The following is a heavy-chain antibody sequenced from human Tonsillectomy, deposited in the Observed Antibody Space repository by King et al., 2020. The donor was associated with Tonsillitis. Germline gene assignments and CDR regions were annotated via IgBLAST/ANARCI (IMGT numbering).Heavy chain of an antibody. Sequence: VQLVESGGGLVQPGGSLRLSCAAPGFNVGDWYMTLVRQAPGEGLEWLSVFYNDGGAYYADSVKGRFTISRDNSKNTVPLQMNSLTVEATGVYYCAGDCCTGSRADHWGQGVLVSVSS. V-gene: IGHV3-66*01. CDR3: AGDCCTGSRADH. J-gene: IGHJ4*02. CDR2: FYNDGGA. CDR1: GFNVGDWY. D-gene: IGHD2-8*02.